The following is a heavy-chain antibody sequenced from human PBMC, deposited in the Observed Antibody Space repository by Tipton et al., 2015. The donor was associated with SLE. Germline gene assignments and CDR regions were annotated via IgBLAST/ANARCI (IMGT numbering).Heavy chain of an antibody. CDR2: INQSGRT. V-gene: IGHV4-34*01. CDR3: ARGPFQRWPPGAY. D-gene: IGHD6-19*01. J-gene: IGHJ4*02. CDR1: GGSFSGHY. Sequence: TLSLTCAVYGGSFSGHYWSWIRQPPGKGVEWIGEINQSGRTKYNPSLKSRVTISLDTSKSQFSLILNSLTAADTAVYYCARGPFQRWPPGAYWGQGTLVTVSS.